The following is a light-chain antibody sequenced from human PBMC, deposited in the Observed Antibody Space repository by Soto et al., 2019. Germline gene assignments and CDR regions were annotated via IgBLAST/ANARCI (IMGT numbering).Light chain of an antibody. CDR3: AAWDDSLSGREV. CDR1: SSNIGSNY. Sequence: QSVLTQPPSASGTPGQRVTISCFGSSSNIGSNYVYWYQQLPGTAPKLLIYRNNQRPSGVPDRFSGSKSGTSASLAISGLRSEDEADYYCAAWDDSLSGREVFGGGTKLTVL. V-gene: IGLV1-47*01. J-gene: IGLJ2*01. CDR2: RNN.